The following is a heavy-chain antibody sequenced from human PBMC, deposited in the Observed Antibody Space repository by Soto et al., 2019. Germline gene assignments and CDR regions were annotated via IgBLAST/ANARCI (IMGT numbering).Heavy chain of an antibody. CDR3: AREGGYCNGGGGRYFDY. J-gene: IGHJ4*02. CDR1: GFTFSTYS. Sequence: EVLLVESGGGLVKPGGSLRLSCAASGFTFSTYSMNWVRQAPGKGLEWVSSINTASYIYYADSVKGRFTISRDDAKNSLYLQMNSLRDEETAVYYCAREGGYCNGGGGRYFDYWGQGTLVTVSS. V-gene: IGHV3-21*01. CDR2: INTASYI. D-gene: IGHD2-8*02.